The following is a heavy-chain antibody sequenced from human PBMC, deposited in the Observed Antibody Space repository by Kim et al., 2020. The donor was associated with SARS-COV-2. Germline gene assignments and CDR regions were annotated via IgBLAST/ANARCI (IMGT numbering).Heavy chain of an antibody. D-gene: IGHD2-2*01. Sequence: YADSVKGRFTISRENSKKPLYLQMNSLRAEDTAVYYCAKDRALSTNWFDPWGQGTLVTVSS. CDR3: AKDRALSTNWFDP. V-gene: IGHV3-30*02. J-gene: IGHJ5*02.